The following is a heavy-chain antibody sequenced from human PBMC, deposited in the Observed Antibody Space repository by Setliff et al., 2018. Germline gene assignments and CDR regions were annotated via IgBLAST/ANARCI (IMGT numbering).Heavy chain of an antibody. D-gene: IGHD7-27*01. CDR3: ARAGDRGLGGMDV. Sequence: SETLSLTCTVSGGSVSSGSYYWSWIRQPAGKGLEWIGRLYTGGSTNYNPALKSRVSFSVDASKNHFSLKLSDVTAADTAVYYCARAGDRGLGGMDVWGQGTTVTVSS. CDR1: GGSVSSGSYY. J-gene: IGHJ6*02. V-gene: IGHV4-61*02. CDR2: LYTGGST.